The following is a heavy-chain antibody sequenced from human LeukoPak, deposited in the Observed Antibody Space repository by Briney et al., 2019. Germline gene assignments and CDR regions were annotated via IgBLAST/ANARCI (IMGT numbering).Heavy chain of an antibody. Sequence: GASVKVSCKASGYTFTSYYMHWVRQAPGQGLEWMGIINPSGGSTSYAQKFQGRVTVTRDTSTSTVYMELSSLRSEDTAVYYCARSDTPRGGYMDVWGKGTTVTISS. J-gene: IGHJ6*03. CDR1: GYTFTSYY. CDR2: INPSGGST. D-gene: IGHD3-10*01. V-gene: IGHV1-46*01. CDR3: ARSDTPRGGYMDV.